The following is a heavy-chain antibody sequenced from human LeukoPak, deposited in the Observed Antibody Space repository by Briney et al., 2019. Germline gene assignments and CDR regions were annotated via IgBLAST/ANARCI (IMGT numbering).Heavy chain of an antibody. CDR1: GFTFSHYN. CDR3: ARDPSPSGYSSD. CDR2: ISSTGTTI. V-gene: IGHV3-48*01. Sequence: GGSLRLSCAASGFTFSHYNMNWVRQAPGKGLEWVSFISSTGTTIYYADSVKGRFTISRDSAKNSLYLQMNSLRAEDTAVYYCARDPSPSGYSSDWGQGTLVTVSS. J-gene: IGHJ4*02. D-gene: IGHD6-19*01.